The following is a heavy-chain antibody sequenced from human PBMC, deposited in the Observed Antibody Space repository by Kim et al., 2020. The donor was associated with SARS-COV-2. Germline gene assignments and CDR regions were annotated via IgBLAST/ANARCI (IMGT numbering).Heavy chain of an antibody. J-gene: IGHJ5*02. V-gene: IGHV3-33*08. Sequence: GGSLRLSCAASGFTFSSYGMHWVRQAPGKGLEWVAVIWYDGSNKYYADSVKGRFTISRDNSKNTLYLQMNSLRAEDTAVYYCARDLRYFDWLEPWGQGTLVTVSS. CDR3: ARDLRYFDWLEP. CDR2: IWYDGSNK. CDR1: GFTFSSYG. D-gene: IGHD3-9*01.